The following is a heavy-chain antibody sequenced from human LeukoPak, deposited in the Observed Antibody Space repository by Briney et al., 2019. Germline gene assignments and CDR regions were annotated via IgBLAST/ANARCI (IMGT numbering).Heavy chain of an antibody. Sequence: PGGSLRLSCAASGFTFSSYWMHWVRQAPGKGLVWVSRINSDGSSTSYADSVKGRFTISRDNSKNTLYLQMNSLRAEDTAVYYCAKADYYDILTYWGQGTLVTVSS. CDR2: INSDGSST. J-gene: IGHJ4*02. CDR3: AKADYYDILTY. V-gene: IGHV3-74*01. CDR1: GFTFSSYW. D-gene: IGHD3-9*01.